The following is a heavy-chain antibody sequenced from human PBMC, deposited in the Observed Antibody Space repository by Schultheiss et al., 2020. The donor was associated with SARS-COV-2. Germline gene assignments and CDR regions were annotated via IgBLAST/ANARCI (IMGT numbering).Heavy chain of an antibody. D-gene: IGHD1-14*01. J-gene: IGHJ4*02. CDR3: ARAGHDFDY. V-gene: IGHV4-39*02. CDR2: IYYSGST. CDR1: GGSFSSYY. Sequence: SETLSLTCAVYGGSFSSYYWGWIRQPPGKGLEWIGSIYYSGSTYYNPSLKSRVTMSLDTSNNQFSLTLTSVTAADTAVYYCARAGHDFDYWGQGTLVTVSS.